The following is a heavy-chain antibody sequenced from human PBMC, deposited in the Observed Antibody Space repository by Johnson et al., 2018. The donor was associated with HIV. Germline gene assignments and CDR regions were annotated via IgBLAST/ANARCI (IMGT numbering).Heavy chain of an antibody. D-gene: IGHD6-13*01. J-gene: IGHJ3*02. V-gene: IGHV3-9*01. CDR2: ISWNSGSI. Sequence: QLVESGGGLVQPGRSLRLSCAASGFTFDDYVMHWVRPAPRKGLEWVSGISWNSGSIGYADSVKGRFTISRDNGKNSLYLQMNSLRAEDPALYYCAKDMGPGIAAALGDFDIWSQGTMVTVSS. CDR3: AKDMGPGIAAALGDFDI. CDR1: GFTFDDYV.